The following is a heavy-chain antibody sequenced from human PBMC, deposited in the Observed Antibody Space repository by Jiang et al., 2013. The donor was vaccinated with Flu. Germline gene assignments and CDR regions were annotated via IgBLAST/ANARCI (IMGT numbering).Heavy chain of an antibody. CDR1: GASIANGDYS. CDR3: ARNYDFWSGTMDV. J-gene: IGHJ6*02. D-gene: IGHD3-3*01. V-gene: IGHV4-30-4*01. Sequence: GPGLVKPSQTLSLTCTVSGASIANGDYSWTWVRQSPAKGLEWIGHISYRGATRYSPSLQSRLTMSVDTSRNQFSLQLRFVTATDTAMYYCARNYDFWSGTMDVWGQGTTVVVSS. CDR2: ISYRGAT.